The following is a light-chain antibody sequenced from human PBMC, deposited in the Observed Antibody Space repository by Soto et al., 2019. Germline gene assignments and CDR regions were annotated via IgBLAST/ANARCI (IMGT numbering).Light chain of an antibody. CDR2: EGN. Sequence: QSALTQPASVSGSPGQSITISCTGTSSDIGSYNLVSWYQQHPGKAPKVIIYEGNERPSGVSNRFSGSKSGNTASLTLSGLQAEDEADYCCCSYAGSMTWVFGGGTKLTVL. CDR3: CSYAGSMTWV. CDR1: SSDIGSYNL. J-gene: IGLJ3*02. V-gene: IGLV2-23*01.